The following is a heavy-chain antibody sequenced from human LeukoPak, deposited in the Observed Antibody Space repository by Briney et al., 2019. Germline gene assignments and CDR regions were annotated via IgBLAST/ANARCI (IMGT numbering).Heavy chain of an antibody. CDR3: ARGESSTKFGY. J-gene: IGHJ4*02. CDR2: INPSGRTT. CDR1: GYTFTSYF. D-gene: IGHD6-13*01. V-gene: IGHV1-46*01. Sequence: ASVKVSCKASGYTFTSYFIHWVRQAPGQGLEWMGIINPSGRTTSYAQKFQGRVTMTRGTSTSTVYMELSSLRSEDTAVYYCARGESSTKFGYWGQGTLVTVSS.